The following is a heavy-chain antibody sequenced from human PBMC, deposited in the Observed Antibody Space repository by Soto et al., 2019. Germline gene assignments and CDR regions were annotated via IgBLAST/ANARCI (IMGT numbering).Heavy chain of an antibody. V-gene: IGHV5-51*01. Sequence: GESLKISCKGSGYGFSNPCGAWLRQMPGKGLEWVGITYAGTSNSMYSPSFLGQVTNSADTALSNSFLPWDTLKPSDTAISFCASDSHCDGGNCPMGGFDMWGQRTMVTVTS. CDR1: GYGFSNPC. CDR2: TYAGTSNS. J-gene: IGHJ3*02. CDR3: ASDSHCDGGNCPMGGFDM. D-gene: IGHD2-15*01.